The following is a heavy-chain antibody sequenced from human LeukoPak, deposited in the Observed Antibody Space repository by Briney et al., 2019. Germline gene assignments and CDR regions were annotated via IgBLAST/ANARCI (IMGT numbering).Heavy chain of an antibody. V-gene: IGHV3-7*02. Sequence: GGSLRLSCAASGFTFSSYWMSWVRQAPWKELEGVANIKQDGSEKQYVDSVKGRFAISSDNAENSLYLQMNSMQAEDKAAYYCGSFTRSGDSFNWGQGTLVTVS. CDR3: GSFTRSGDSFN. J-gene: IGHJ4*02. CDR1: GFTFSSYW. D-gene: IGHD1-1*01. CDR2: IKQDGSEK.